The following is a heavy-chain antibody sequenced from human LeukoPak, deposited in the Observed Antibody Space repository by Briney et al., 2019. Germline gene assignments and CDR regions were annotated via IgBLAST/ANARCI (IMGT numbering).Heavy chain of an antibody. J-gene: IGHJ4*02. CDR2: ISWNSGSI. V-gene: IGHV3-9*01. CDR1: GFTFDDYA. Sequence: PGGSLRLSCAASGFTFDDYAMHWVRQAPGKGLEWVSGISWNSGSIGYADSVKGRFTISRDNAKNSLYLQMNSLRAEDTALYYCAKSPSGRYCSGGSRYSGVFDYWGQGTLVTVSS. CDR3: AKSPSGRYCSGGSRYSGVFDY. D-gene: IGHD2-15*01.